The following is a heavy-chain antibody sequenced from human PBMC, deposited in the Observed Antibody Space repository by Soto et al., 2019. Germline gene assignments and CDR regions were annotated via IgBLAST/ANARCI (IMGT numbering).Heavy chain of an antibody. J-gene: IGHJ4*02. CDR1: GYTFTSYG. CDR2: ISAYNGNT. D-gene: IGHD3-3*01. CDR3: ARDYEGGHYDY. Sequence: GASVTLSCQASGYTFTSYGISWVRQAPGQGLEWMGWISAYNGNTNYAQKLQGRVTMTTDTSTSTAYMELRSLRSDDTAVYYCARDYEGGHYDYWGQGTLVTVSS. V-gene: IGHV1-18*01.